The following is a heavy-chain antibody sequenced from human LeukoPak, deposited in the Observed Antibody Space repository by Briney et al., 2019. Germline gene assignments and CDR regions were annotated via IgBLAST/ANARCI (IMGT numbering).Heavy chain of an antibody. CDR1: GFTFSNYA. J-gene: IGHJ4*02. CDR3: AKSLRYGGYVFAE. V-gene: IGHV3-23*01. D-gene: IGHD5-12*01. Sequence: GGSLRLSCAASGFTFSNYAMSWVRQAPGKGLEWVSSITGSGGSTYYADSVKGRFTISRDNSKNTLYLQMSSLRAEDTAVYYCAKSLRYGGYVFAEWGQGTLVTVSS. CDR2: ITGSGGST.